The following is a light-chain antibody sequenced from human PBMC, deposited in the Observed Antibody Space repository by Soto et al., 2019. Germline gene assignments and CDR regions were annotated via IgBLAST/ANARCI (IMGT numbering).Light chain of an antibody. CDR3: QQYNSYPWT. CDR2: KAS. CDR1: QSISSW. Sequence: DIQMTQSPSTLSASVGDRVTITCRASQSISSWLAWYQQKPGKAPKLLIYKASSLESRVPSRFSGSRSGTEFTLTISILQPDDFATYYCQQYNSYPWTFGQWTKVEIK. J-gene: IGKJ1*01. V-gene: IGKV1-5*03.